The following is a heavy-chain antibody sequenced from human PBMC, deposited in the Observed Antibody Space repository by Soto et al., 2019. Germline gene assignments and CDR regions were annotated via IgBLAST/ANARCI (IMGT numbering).Heavy chain of an antibody. Sequence: PSETLSLTCTVSGGSISSSSYYWGWIRQPPGKGLEWIGSIYYSGSTYYNPSLKSRVTISVDTSKNQFSLKLSSVTAADTAVYYCARHLGVWSGLTVLFDWFDPWGQGTLVTVSS. J-gene: IGHJ5*02. CDR1: GGSISSSSYY. V-gene: IGHV4-39*01. CDR3: ARHLGVWSGLTVLFDWFDP. D-gene: IGHD3-3*01. CDR2: IYYSGST.